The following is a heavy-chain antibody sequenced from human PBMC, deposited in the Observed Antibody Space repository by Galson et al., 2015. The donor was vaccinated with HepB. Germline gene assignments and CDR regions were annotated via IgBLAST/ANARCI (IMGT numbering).Heavy chain of an antibody. Sequence: PALVNPTQTLTLTCTFSGFSLTVSGEAVGWIRQPPGKALEWLALIFWDDDVRYSPSVESRHTITRDTSRNQVVLTMSNMEPLDTATFFCAHTHNWNYYFDFWGQGTQVTVPS. J-gene: IGHJ4*02. V-gene: IGHV2-5*02. CDR1: GFSLTVSGEA. CDR3: AHTHNWNYYFDF. CDR2: IFWDDDV. D-gene: IGHD1-7*01.